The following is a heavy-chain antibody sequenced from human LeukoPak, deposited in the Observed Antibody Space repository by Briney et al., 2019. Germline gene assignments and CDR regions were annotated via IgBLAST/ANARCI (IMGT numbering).Heavy chain of an antibody. CDR2: IYYSGST. D-gene: IGHD6-19*01. CDR3: ARDDSGSYYFDS. J-gene: IGHJ4*02. CDR1: GGSISSYY. Sequence: SETLSLTCTVSGGSISSYYWSWIRQPPGKGLEWIAYIYYSGSTNYNPSLKSRVTISLDTSKNQFSLKLTSVTAADTAVYYCARDDSGSYYFDSWGQGTLVTVSS. V-gene: IGHV4-59*01.